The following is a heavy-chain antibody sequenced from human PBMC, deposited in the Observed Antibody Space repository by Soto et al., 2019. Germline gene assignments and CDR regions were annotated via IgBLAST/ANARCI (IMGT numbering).Heavy chain of an antibody. V-gene: IGHV4-30-4*01. D-gene: IGHD1-26*01. CDR1: GDSVSSGDSY. CDR2: TSFSGYT. Sequence: QVPLQESGPGLVKPSQTLSLTCSVSGDSVSSGDSYWSWIRQPPGKALEWIGYTSFSGYTSYSPSLKSRVTISVDMSKSQFSLRLTSVTAADTAVYYCVRGGNPYHYATSGPGTFDKWGQGTLVSVSS. CDR3: VRGGNPYHYATSGPGTFDK. J-gene: IGHJ4*02.